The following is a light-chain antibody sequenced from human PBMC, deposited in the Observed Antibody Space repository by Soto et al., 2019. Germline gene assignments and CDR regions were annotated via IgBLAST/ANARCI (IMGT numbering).Light chain of an antibody. V-gene: IGKV1-12*01. CDR1: QGISSR. Sequence: DIQMTQSPSSVSASVGDRVTITCRASQGISSRLAWYQQKPGKAPKLLIYAASSLQSGVPSRFSGSASGTEFTLTISSLQPEDFATYYCQQANSFPWTYGQGTKVEIK. CDR2: AAS. CDR3: QQANSFPWT. J-gene: IGKJ1*01.